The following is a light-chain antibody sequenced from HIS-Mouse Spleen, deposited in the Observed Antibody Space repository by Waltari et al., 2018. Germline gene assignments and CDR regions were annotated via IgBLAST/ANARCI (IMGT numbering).Light chain of an antibody. CDR2: EDS. CDR1: ASPKKY. Sequence: SYELTQPPSVSVSLGQTPRITCSGDASPKKYAYWYQQKSGQAPVLVIYEDSKRPSGIPERFSGSSSGTMATLTISGAQVEDEADYYCYSTDSSGNHRVFGGGTKLTVL. J-gene: IGLJ2*01. V-gene: IGLV3-10*01. CDR3: YSTDSSGNHRV.